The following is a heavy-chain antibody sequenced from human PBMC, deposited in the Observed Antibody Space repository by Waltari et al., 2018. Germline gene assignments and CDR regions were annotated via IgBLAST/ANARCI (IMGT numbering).Heavy chain of an antibody. D-gene: IGHD6-6*01. V-gene: IGHV1-69*13. CDR3: ARVVAARLLYYGMDV. Sequence: QVQLVQSGAEVKKPGSSVKVSCKASGGPFSSYAISWVRQAPGQGLEWMGGIIPIFGTANYAQKFQGIVTITADESTSTAYMELSSLRSEDTAVYYCARVVAARLLYYGMDVWGQGTTVTVSS. CDR1: GGPFSSYA. CDR2: IIPIFGTA. J-gene: IGHJ6*02.